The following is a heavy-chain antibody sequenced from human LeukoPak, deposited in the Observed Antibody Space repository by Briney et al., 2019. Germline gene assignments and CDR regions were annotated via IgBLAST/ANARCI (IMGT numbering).Heavy chain of an antibody. CDR3: ARDFGGSYYTDAFEI. CDR1: GYTFTSYY. J-gene: IGHJ3*02. D-gene: IGHD1-26*01. CDR2: INPSGGST. Sequence: GASVKVSCKASGYTFTSYYMHWVRQAPGQGLEWMGIINPSGGSTSYAQKFQGRVTMTRDMSTSTVYMELSSLRSEDTAVYYCARDFGGSYYTDAFEIWGQGTMVTVSS. V-gene: IGHV1-46*01.